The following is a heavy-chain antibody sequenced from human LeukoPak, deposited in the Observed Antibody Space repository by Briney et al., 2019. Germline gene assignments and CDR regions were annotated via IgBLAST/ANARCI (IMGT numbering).Heavy chain of an antibody. J-gene: IGHJ5*02. CDR1: GDSVSSNSVT. CDR3: ARRLTQYDCFDP. V-gene: IGHV6-1*01. D-gene: IGHD2-2*01. CDR2: TYYRSTWYS. Sequence: SQTLSLTCAISGDSVSSNSVTWNWIRQSPSRGLEWLGRTYYRSTWYSDYAVSVRGRITVNPDTSKNQFSLHLNSVTPEDTAVYYCARRLTQYDCFDPWGQGILVTVSS.